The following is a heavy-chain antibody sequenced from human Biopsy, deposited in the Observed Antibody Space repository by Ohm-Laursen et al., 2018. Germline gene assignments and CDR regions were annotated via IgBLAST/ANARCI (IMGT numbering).Heavy chain of an antibody. J-gene: IGHJ2*01. V-gene: IGHV1-69*06. CDR3: ARFPLGAYDDSGSYRAVEHWYFDL. D-gene: IGHD3-22*01. CDR1: GGTFTNHA. Sequence: SSVNVSCKASGGTFTNHAVGWVRQAPGQGLEWVGSSIPLFNTANYADKFQGRVTLTADKSTTTAYMELSSLRSEDTAIYYCARFPLGAYDDSGSYRAVEHWYFDLWGRGTLVTVSS. CDR2: SIPLFNTA.